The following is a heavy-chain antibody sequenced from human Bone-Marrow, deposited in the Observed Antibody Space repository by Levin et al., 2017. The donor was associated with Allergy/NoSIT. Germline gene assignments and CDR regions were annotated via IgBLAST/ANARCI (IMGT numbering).Heavy chain of an antibody. D-gene: IGHD6-19*01. CDR3: ARQEKMYSSGWYWLDY. Sequence: SQTLSLTCTVSGGSISSSSYYWGWIRQPPGKGLEWIGSINYSGSTYHNPSLKSRVTISVDTSKNQFSLKLSSVTAADTAVYYCARQEKMYSSGWYWLDYWGQGTLVTVSS. CDR2: INYSGST. V-gene: IGHV4-39*01. J-gene: IGHJ4*02. CDR1: GGSISSSSYY.